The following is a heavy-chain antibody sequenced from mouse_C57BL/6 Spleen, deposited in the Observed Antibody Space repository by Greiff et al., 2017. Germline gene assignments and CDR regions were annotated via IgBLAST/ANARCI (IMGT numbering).Heavy chain of an antibody. D-gene: IGHD5-5*01. V-gene: IGHV1-54*01. J-gene: IGHJ4*01. CDR2: INPGSGGT. Sequence: VQLQQSGAELVRPGTSVKVSCKASGYAFTNYLIEWVKQRPGQGLEWIGVINPGSGGTNYNEKFKGKATLTADKSSSTAYMQLSSLTSEDSAVYFCARGEGIYLGYAMDYWGQGTSVTVSS. CDR3: ARGEGIYLGYAMDY. CDR1: GYAFTNYL.